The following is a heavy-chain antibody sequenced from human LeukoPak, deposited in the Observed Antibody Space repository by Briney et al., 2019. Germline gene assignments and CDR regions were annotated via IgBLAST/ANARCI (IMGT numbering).Heavy chain of an antibody. CDR3: ARKYYYDSSGYRNWFDP. Sequence: PSETLSLTCAVYGGSFSGYYWSWIRQPPGKGLEWIGSIYYSGSTYYNPSLKSRVTISVDTSKNQFSLKLSSVTAADTAVYYCARKYYYDSSGYRNWFDPWGQGTLVTVSS. D-gene: IGHD3-22*01. J-gene: IGHJ5*02. CDR1: GGSFSGYY. V-gene: IGHV4-34*01. CDR2: IYYSGST.